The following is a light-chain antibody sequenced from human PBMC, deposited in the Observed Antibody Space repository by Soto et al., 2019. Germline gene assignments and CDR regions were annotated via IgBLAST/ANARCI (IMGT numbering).Light chain of an antibody. CDR2: GAS. Sequence: EIVLTQSPGTLSLSPGERATLSCRASQSLSSTYLAWYQQKPVQAPRLLIYGASSRATGIPDRFSGSGSGTDFSLTISRLEPEDSAVYYCQQYGSSRYTFGQGTKLEI. CDR1: QSLSSTY. J-gene: IGKJ2*01. V-gene: IGKV3-20*01. CDR3: QQYGSSRYT.